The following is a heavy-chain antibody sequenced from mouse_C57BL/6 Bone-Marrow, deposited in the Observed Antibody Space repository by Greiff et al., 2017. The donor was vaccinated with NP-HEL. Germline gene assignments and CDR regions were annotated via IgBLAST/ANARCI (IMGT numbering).Heavy chain of an antibody. D-gene: IGHD1-1*01. CDR2: IYPGNSDT. Sequence: VQLQQSGTVLARPGASVKMSCKTSGYTFTSYWMHWVKQRPGQGLEWIGAIYPGNSDTSYHQKFKGKAKLTAVTSASTAYMELSSLPNADSAVYYSTRGGYYYGSRAWFAYWGQGTLVTVSA. CDR1: GYTFTSYW. V-gene: IGHV1-5*01. J-gene: IGHJ3*01. CDR3: TRGGYYYGSRAWFAY.